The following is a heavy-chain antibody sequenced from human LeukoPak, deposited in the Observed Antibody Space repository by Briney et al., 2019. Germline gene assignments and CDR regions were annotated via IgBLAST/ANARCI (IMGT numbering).Heavy chain of an antibody. CDR1: GDSVSSSSAA. CDR2: TYYRSKWYN. D-gene: IGHD2-15*01. V-gene: IGHV6-1*01. Sequence: SQTLSLTCAISGDSVSSSSAAWNWIRQSPSRGLEWLGRTYYRSKWYNDYAVSVKSRITINPDTSKNQFSLQLNSVTPEDTAAYYCARDEVVAATHRYYYGMDVWGQGTTVTVSS. CDR3: ARDEVVAATHRYYYGMDV. J-gene: IGHJ6*02.